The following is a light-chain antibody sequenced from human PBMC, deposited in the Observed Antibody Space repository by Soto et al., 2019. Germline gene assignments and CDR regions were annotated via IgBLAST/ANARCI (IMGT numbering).Light chain of an antibody. J-gene: IGKJ2*01. V-gene: IGKV1-39*01. CDR2: GAS. Sequence: DIQMTQSPSSLSASVGDRVTITCRASQSIRSYLNWYHQKPGTTPQLLIYGASHLQSGAPSRFTGSGSGTHFTLTISSLQPEDFATYYCQQSYTTPYTFGQGTKLEIK. CDR3: QQSYTTPYT. CDR1: QSIRSY.